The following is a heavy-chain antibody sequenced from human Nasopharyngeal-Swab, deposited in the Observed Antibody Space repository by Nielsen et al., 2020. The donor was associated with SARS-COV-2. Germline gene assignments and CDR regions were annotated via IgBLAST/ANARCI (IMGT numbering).Heavy chain of an antibody. V-gene: IGHV7-4-1*02. CDR3: ARDAAGANWLDP. D-gene: IGHD3-10*01. J-gene: IGHJ5*02. CDR2: IDTNTGNP. Sequence: WVRQAPGQGLEWMGWIDTNTGNPTYAQGFTGRFVSSLDTSVRTAYLQITSLKAEDTAVYFCARDAAGANWLDPWGQGTLVTVSS.